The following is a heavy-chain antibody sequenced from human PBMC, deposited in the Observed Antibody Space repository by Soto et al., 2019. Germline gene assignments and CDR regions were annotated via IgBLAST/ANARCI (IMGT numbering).Heavy chain of an antibody. V-gene: IGHV4-34*01. D-gene: IGHD3-10*01. CDR2: INHSGST. Sequence: SETLSLTCAVYGGSFSGYYWSWIRQPPGKGLEWIGEINHSGSTNYNPSLKSRVTISVDTSKNQFSLKLSSVTAADTAAYYCARMYYYGSGSYPFDYWGQGTLVTVSS. CDR1: GGSFSGYY. J-gene: IGHJ4*02. CDR3: ARMYYYGSGSYPFDY.